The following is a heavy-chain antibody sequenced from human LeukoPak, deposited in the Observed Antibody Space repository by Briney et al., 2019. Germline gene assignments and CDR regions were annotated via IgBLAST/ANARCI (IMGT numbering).Heavy chain of an antibody. CDR3: ARGRGIMITFGGVAHFQH. CDR1: GGSFSGSN. Sequence: SETLSLTCAVNGGSFSGSNGSWFGRPPGRGREGIGEINHSGSTNYNPSLKSRVTISVDTSKNQFSLKLSSVTAADTAVYYCARGRGIMITFGGVAHFQHWGQGTLVTVSS. V-gene: IGHV4-34*01. J-gene: IGHJ1*01. D-gene: IGHD3-16*01. CDR2: INHSGST.